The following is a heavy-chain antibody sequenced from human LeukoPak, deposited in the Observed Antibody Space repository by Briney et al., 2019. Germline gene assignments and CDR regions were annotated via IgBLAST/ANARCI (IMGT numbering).Heavy chain of an antibody. CDR1: GGSISSGGYY. CDR2: IYYSGST. Sequence: PSQTLSLTRTVSGGSISSGGYYWSWIRQHPGKGLEWVGYIYYSGSTYYNPSLKSRVTISVDTSKNQFSLKLSSVTAADTAVYYCARGRSSNYDFWSGYPVVTAHFDYWGQGTLVTVSS. CDR3: ARGRSSNYDFWSGYPVVTAHFDY. D-gene: IGHD3-3*01. J-gene: IGHJ4*02. V-gene: IGHV4-31*03.